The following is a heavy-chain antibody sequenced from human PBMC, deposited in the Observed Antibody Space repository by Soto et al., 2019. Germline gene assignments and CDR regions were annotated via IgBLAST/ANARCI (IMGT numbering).Heavy chain of an antibody. CDR1: GFTFSSYW. D-gene: IGHD3-10*01. CDR2: INSDGSST. Sequence: GGSLRLSCAASGFTFSSYWMHWVRQAPGKGLVWVSRINSDGSSTSYADSVKGRFTISRDNAKNTLYLQMNSLRAEDTAVYYCARDAPLAGSAGYYYYGMDVWGQGTTVTVSS. V-gene: IGHV3-74*01. CDR3: ARDAPLAGSAGYYYYGMDV. J-gene: IGHJ6*02.